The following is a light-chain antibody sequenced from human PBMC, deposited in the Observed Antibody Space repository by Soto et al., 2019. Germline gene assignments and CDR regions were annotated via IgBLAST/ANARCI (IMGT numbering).Light chain of an antibody. CDR2: EAS. Sequence: DIQMTQSPSTLSASVGDRVTITCRASQSISYWLAWHQQKLGKAPKLLIYEASNLKSGVPSRFSGSGSGTEFTLTISSLQPDDFATYYCQQYYSYSITFGQVTRLEIK. CDR3: QQYYSYSIT. CDR1: QSISYW. V-gene: IGKV1-5*03. J-gene: IGKJ5*01.